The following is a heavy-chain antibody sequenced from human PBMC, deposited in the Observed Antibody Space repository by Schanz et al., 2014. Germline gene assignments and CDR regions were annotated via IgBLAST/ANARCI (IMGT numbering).Heavy chain of an antibody. CDR3: AKYRGYYRVSGSYRELAY. CDR2: IGTSGGT. CDR1: GFGFSSYS. Sequence: EVQLLESGGGLIQPGGSLRLSCAASGFGFSSYSMNWVRQAPGKGLEWVSTIGTSGGTNYAESVKGRFTISRDNAKNSLYLQMTSLRAEDTAVYYCAKYRGYYRVSGSYRELAYWGQGTLVTVSS. V-gene: IGHV3-23*01. D-gene: IGHD3-10*01. J-gene: IGHJ4*02.